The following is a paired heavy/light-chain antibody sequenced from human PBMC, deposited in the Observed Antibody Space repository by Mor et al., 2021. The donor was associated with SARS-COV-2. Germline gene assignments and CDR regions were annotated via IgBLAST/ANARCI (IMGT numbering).Heavy chain of an antibody. J-gene: IGHJ6*02. D-gene: IGHD2-15*01. Sequence: QITLKESGPTVVKPTQTLTLTCTFSGFSLNNLGVGVGWIRQPPGKALEWLTVIYWDDDRRYSPSLKTRLTVTKDTSENQVVLTMTNMDPVDTGTYFCAHMGASGGCSWCYNGMDVWGQGTTVTVSS. CDR3: AHMGASGGCSWCYNGMDV. CDR2: IYWDDDR. CDR1: GFSLNNLGVG. V-gene: IGHV2-5*02.
Light chain of an antibody. CDR1: QSLLHSNGYNY. CDR2: LGS. J-gene: IGKJ1*01. V-gene: IGKV2-28*01. CDR3: MQALQTPWT. Sequence: DIVMTQSPLSLPVTPGEPASVSCRSSQSLLHSNGYNYLDWYLQKPGQSPQLLIYLGSNRASGVSDRFSGSGSGTDFTLEISRVEAEDVGVYYCMQALQTPWTFGQGTKVEIK.